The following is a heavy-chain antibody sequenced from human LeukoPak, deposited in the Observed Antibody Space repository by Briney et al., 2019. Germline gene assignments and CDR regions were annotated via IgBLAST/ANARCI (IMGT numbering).Heavy chain of an antibody. V-gene: IGHV1-24*01. Sequence: ASVKVSCKVSGYTLTELSMHWVRQAPGKGLEWMGGFDPEDGETIYAQKFQGRVTMTEETSTDTAYMELSSLRSENTAVYYCATDRPYDSSGYYYGGFYYWGQGTLVTVSS. CDR3: ATDRPYDSSGYYYGGFYY. CDR2: FDPEDGET. J-gene: IGHJ4*02. CDR1: GYTLTELS. D-gene: IGHD3-22*01.